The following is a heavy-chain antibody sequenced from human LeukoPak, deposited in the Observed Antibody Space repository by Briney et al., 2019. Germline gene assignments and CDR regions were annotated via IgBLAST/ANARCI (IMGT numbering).Heavy chain of an antibody. CDR1: GDSLSSNSAA. J-gene: IGHJ4*02. CDR2: TYYRSKWNN. CDR3: ARCRGAIVDY. V-gene: IGHV6-1*01. Sequence: SQTLSLTCAISGDSLSSNSAAWNWIRQSPSRGLEWLGRTYYRSKWNNDYALSVKSRIAVNPDTSKNQFSLQLNSVTPEDTAMYYCARCRGAIVDYWGQGTLVTVSS.